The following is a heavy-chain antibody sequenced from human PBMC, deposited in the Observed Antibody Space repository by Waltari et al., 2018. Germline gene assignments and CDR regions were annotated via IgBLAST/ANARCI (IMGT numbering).Heavy chain of an antibody. CDR2: IYYSGST. CDR3: ARVWDLYSSSWYGAFDI. J-gene: IGHJ3*02. CDR1: GGSISSYY. Sequence: QVQLQESGPGLVKPSETLSLTCPVSGGSISSYYWSWIRQPPGKGLEWIGYIYYSGSTNYNPSLKSRVTISVDTSKNQFSLKLSSVTAADTAVYYCARVWDLYSSSWYGAFDIWGQGTMVTVSS. V-gene: IGHV4-59*01. D-gene: IGHD6-13*01.